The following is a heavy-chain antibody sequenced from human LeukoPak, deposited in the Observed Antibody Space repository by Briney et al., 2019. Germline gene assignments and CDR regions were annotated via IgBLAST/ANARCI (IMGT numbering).Heavy chain of an antibody. V-gene: IGHV3-23*01. D-gene: IGHD5-18*01. Sequence: GGSLRLSCAASGLTGSHNYVSWVRQAPGKGLEWVSAISATDSRPYYADSVKGRFTISRDNSKSTLYLQLNGLRGEDTAIYYCAKDHSYGFDYWGQGTLVTVSS. J-gene: IGHJ4*02. CDR2: ISATDSRP. CDR3: AKDHSYGFDY. CDR1: GLTGSHNY.